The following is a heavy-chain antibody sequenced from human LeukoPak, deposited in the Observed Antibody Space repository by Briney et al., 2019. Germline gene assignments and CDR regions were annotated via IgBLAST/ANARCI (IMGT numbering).Heavy chain of an antibody. Sequence: KPSETLSLTCTVSGGSISSYYWSWIRQPPGKGLEWIGYTYYSGSTNYNPSLKSRVTISVDTSKNQFSLKLSSVTAADTAVYYCAIPDSSSSLGYDYWGQGTLVTVSS. D-gene: IGHD6-6*01. J-gene: IGHJ4*02. V-gene: IGHV4-59*01. CDR1: GGSISSYY. CDR2: TYYSGST. CDR3: AIPDSSSSLGYDY.